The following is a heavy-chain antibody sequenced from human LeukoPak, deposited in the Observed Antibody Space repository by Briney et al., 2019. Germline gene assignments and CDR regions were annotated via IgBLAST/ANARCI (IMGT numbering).Heavy chain of an antibody. CDR3: VRTRGLVPALFY. CDR1: GFTFSDYY. J-gene: IGHJ4*02. CDR2: ISSSGSTI. Sequence: GGSLRLSCAASGFTFSDYYMSWIRQAPGKGLEWVSYISSSGSTIYYADSVKGRFTISRDNAKNSLYLQVNSLRAEDTAVYYCVRTRGLVPALFYWGQGTLVTVSS. D-gene: IGHD2-2*01. V-gene: IGHV3-11*01.